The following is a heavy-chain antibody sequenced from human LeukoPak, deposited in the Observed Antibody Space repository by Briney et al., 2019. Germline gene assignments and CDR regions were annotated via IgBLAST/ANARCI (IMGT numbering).Heavy chain of an antibody. D-gene: IGHD3-16*02. J-gene: IGHJ4*02. V-gene: IGHV3-11*01. Sequence: GGSLRLSRAASGFTLSDYYMSWLRQPAGRGLAWVSYISSSGSTIYYADSVKGQFTFSRDNAKNSLYLQMNSLRAEDTAVYDCARVSSGLNVWGSYRNLDYWGQGTLVTVSS. CDR2: ISSSGSTI. CDR3: ARVSSGLNVWGSYRNLDY. CDR1: GFTLSDYY.